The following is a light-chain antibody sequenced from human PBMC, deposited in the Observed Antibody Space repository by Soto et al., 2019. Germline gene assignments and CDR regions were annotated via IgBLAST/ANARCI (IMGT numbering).Light chain of an antibody. CDR2: AAS. CDR3: LQLYNFSWT. J-gene: IGKJ1*01. Sequence: QMTQSPATLSASVGVRVTITYRASQSISRWLAWYQQKPGKAPKLLIFAASNLQSGVPSRFSGSGSGTDFTLTISRLQPEDFATYYCLQLYNFSWTFGQGSKVDI. CDR1: QSISRW. V-gene: IGKV1-6*02.